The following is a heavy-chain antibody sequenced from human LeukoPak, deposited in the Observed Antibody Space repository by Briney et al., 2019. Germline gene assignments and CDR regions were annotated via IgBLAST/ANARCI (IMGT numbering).Heavy chain of an antibody. Sequence: RSGGSLRLSCAASGLTVSRNYMTWVRQAPGKGLEWVSIIYSGGTTYYADSVKGRFTISRDNAKNTLYLQMNSLRAEDTSVYYCARDWKDLATARVFDYWGQGTLVTVSS. V-gene: IGHV3-66*01. CDR3: ARDWKDLATARVFDY. J-gene: IGHJ4*02. D-gene: IGHD1-26*01. CDR2: IYSGGTT. CDR1: GLTVSRNY.